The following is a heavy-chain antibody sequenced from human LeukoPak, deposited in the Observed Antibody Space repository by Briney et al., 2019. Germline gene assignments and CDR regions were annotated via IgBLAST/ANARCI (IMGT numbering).Heavy chain of an antibody. V-gene: IGHV3-74*01. CDR1: GFTFSSYW. D-gene: IGHD3-22*01. CDR3: AKDITMIVVGGVDY. J-gene: IGHJ4*02. CDR2: INTGGSST. Sequence: GGSLRLSCAASGFTFSSYWMHWVRQAPGKGLVWVSRINTGGSSTSYADSVKGRFTISRDNAKNTLYLQMNSLRAEDTAVYYCAKDITMIVVGGVDYWGQGTLVTVSS.